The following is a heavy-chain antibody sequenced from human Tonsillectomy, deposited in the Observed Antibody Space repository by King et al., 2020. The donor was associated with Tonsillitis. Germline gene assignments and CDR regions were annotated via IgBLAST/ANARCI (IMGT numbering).Heavy chain of an antibody. CDR2: IWFDANNK. J-gene: IGHJ3*02. V-gene: IGHV3-33*01. CDR3: ARYSQLLQYGFDI. D-gene: IGHD2-2*01. Sequence: VQLVESGGGVVQPGRSLRLSCAASGFTFSNYGMHWVRQAPGKGLEWVAVIWFDANNKYYADSVKGRFTISRDNSKNTLYLQMNSLRAEDTAVYYCARYSQLLQYGFDIWGQGTMVTVSS. CDR1: GFTFSNYG.